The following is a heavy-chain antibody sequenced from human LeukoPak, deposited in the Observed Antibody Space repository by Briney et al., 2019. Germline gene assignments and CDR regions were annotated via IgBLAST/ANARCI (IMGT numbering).Heavy chain of an antibody. J-gene: IGHJ6*02. CDR2: ISYDGSNK. CDR3: AGDLYFERHYYYGMDV. D-gene: IGHD3-9*01. V-gene: IGHV3-30*03. Sequence: GGSLRLSCAASGFTVSSNYMSWVRQAPGKGLEWVAVISYDGSNKYYADSVKGRFTISRDNSKNTLYLQMNSLRAEDTAVYYCAGDLYFERHYYYGMDVWGQGTTVTVSS. CDR1: GFTVSSNY.